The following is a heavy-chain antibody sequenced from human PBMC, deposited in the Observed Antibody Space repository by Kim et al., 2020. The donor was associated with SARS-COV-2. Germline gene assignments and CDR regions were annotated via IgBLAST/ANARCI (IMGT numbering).Heavy chain of an antibody. V-gene: IGHV3-33*01. J-gene: IGHJ2*01. Sequence: EVSTKYYENSRKGRFTISRDKSKNTQYLQMNCLKAENTAVYYCAREDFDLWGRGTLVTVSS. CDR2: EVSTK. CDR3: AREDFDL.